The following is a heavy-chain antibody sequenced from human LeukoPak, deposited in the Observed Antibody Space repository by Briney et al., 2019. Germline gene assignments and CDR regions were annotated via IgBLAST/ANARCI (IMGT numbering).Heavy chain of an antibody. CDR3: ARVNPINSGFYAY. J-gene: IGHJ4*02. D-gene: IGHD3-22*01. V-gene: IGHV3-11*06. CDR1: GFTFSAYA. Sequence: GGSLRLSCEASGFTFSAYAMTWVRQAPGKGLEWLSYISGSSSNTNYADSVQGRFIISRDNAKNSLYLQMNSLRAEDTAVYYCARVNPINSGFYAYWGQGTLVTVSS. CDR2: ISGSSSNT.